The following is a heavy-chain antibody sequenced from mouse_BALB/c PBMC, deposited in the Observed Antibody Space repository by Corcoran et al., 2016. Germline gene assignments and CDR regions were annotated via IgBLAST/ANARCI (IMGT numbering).Heavy chain of an antibody. V-gene: IGHV1S136*01. CDR1: GYTFTSYV. CDR2: INPYNDGT. CDR3: ARGGITTDYYFDY. Sequence: EVQLQQSGPELVKPGASVKMSCKASGYTFTSYVMHWVKQKPGQGREWIGYINPYNDGTKYNEKFKGKATLTSDKSSSTAYMELSSLTSEDSAVYYCARGGITTDYYFDYWGQGTTLTVSS. J-gene: IGHJ2*01. D-gene: IGHD2-4*01.